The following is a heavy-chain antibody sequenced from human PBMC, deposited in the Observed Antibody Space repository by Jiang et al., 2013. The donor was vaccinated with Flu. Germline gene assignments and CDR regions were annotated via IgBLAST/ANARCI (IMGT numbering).Heavy chain of an antibody. J-gene: IGHJ3*02. D-gene: IGHD1-7*01. CDR2: ISYDGSNK. CDR1: GFTFSSYG. CDR3: AKGASWNYEGEAFDI. Sequence: QLVESGGGVVQPGRSLRLSCAASGFTFSSYGMHWVRQAPGKGLEWVAVISYDGSNKYYADSVKGRFTISRDNSKNTLYLQMNSLRAEDTAVYYCAKGASWNYEGEAFDIWGQGTMVTVSS. V-gene: IGHV3-30*18.